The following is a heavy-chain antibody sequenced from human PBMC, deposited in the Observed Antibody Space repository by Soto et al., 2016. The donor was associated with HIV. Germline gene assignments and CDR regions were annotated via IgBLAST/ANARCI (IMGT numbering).Heavy chain of an antibody. CDR3: ARVWGLTQPEIDY. V-gene: IGHV1-18*01. CDR1: GYTFTSYG. CDR2: ISAYNGDT. D-gene: IGHD3-16*01. J-gene: IGHJ4*02. Sequence: QVQLVQPGAEVKKPGASVKVSCRASGYTFTSYGITWVRQAPGQGLEWMGWISAYNGDTNQAQNLQGRVTMTTDTSTRTAYMELRSLRSDDTAVYYCARVWGLTQPEIDYWGQGTLVTVSA.